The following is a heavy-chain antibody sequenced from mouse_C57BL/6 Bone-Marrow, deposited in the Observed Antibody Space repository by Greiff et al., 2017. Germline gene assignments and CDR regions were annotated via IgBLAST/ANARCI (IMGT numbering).Heavy chain of an antibody. CDR1: GYAFSSSW. CDR2: IYPGDGDT. D-gene: IGHD2-3*01. CDR3: AKIYDGYYLAY. Sequence: QVHVKQSGPELVKPGASVKISCKASGYAFSSSWMNWVKQRPGKGLEWIGRIYPGDGDTNYNGKFKGKATLTADKSSSTAYMQLSSLTSEDSAVYFCAKIYDGYYLAYWGQGTLVTVSA. V-gene: IGHV1-82*01. J-gene: IGHJ3*01.